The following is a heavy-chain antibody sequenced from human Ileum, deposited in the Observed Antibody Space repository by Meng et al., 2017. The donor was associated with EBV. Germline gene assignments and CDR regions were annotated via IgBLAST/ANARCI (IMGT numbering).Heavy chain of an antibody. CDR2: TSHSGST. CDR1: GGSISRSDW. D-gene: IGHD3-22*01. J-gene: IGHJ4*02. CDR3: ASSDYYRSDY. V-gene: IGHV4-4*02. Sequence: VELHGSGPGLVKPSEPLSLTCGFSGGSISRSDWWSWVRQPPGKGLEWIGETSHSGSTNYSPSLKSRVTISLDKSKNQLSLKLNSVTAADTAVYYCASSDYYRSDYWGQGTLVTVSS.